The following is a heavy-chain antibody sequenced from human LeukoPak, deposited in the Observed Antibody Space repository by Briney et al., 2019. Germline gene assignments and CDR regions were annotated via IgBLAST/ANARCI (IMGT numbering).Heavy chain of an antibody. J-gene: IGHJ4*02. CDR1: GFTFSTYG. Sequence: GGSLRLSCAASGFTFSTYGTHWVCQAPGKGLEWVTFIHYDGSNKYYADSVKGRFTISRDNAKNTLYLQMNSLRAEDTAVYYCARDRGPAAAGNAGGGDWGQGTLVTVSS. V-gene: IGHV3-30*02. CDR2: IHYDGSNK. D-gene: IGHD6-13*01. CDR3: ARDRGPAAAGNAGGGD.